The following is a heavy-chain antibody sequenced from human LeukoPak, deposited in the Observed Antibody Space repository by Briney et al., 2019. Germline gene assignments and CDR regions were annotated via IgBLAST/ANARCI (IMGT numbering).Heavy chain of an antibody. CDR1: GGSISSYY. V-gene: IGHV4-59*12. CDR2: IYYSGST. D-gene: IGHD3-22*01. Sequence: PSETLSLTCTVSGGSISSYYWSWIRQPPGKGLEWIGYIYYSGSTYYNPSLKSRVTISVDTSKNQFSLKLSSVTAADTAVYYCARDSNYYDSSGPIIGSFDIWGEGTMVTVSS. J-gene: IGHJ3*02. CDR3: ARDSNYYDSSGPIIGSFDI.